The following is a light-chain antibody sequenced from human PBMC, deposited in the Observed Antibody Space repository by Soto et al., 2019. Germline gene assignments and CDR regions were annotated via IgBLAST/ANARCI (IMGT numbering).Light chain of an antibody. CDR3: MQGTHWPWT. J-gene: IGKJ1*01. CDR1: QSLVSSDGNTY. V-gene: IGKV2-30*01. Sequence: DVVMTQSPLSLPVTLGQPASISCRSSQSLVSSDGNTYLIWFQQRPGQSPRRLIYKVSNRDSGVRERFSGSGSGTDFTLEISRVEAEDVGVYYCMQGTHWPWTFGQGTKVEIK. CDR2: KVS.